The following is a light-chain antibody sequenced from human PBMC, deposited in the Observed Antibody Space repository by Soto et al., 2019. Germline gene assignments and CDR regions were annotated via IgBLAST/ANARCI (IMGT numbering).Light chain of an antibody. Sequence: EIVLTQSPGTLSLSPGERATLSCRASQSVSSSYLAWYQQKPGQAPRLLICGASSRATGIPDRFIGSGSGTDFTLTISRLEPEDFAFYYCQQYGTSPPITFGQGKRLEIK. CDR3: QQYGTSPPIT. V-gene: IGKV3-20*01. CDR2: GAS. CDR1: QSVSSSY. J-gene: IGKJ5*01.